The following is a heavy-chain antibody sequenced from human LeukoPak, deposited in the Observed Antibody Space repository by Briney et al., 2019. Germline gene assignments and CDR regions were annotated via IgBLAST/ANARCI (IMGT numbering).Heavy chain of an antibody. CDR1: GGTFSSYA. Sequence: ASVKVSCKASGGTFSSYAISWVRQAPGQGLEWMGGIIPIFGTANYAQKFQGRVTITTDESTSTAYMELSSLRSEDTAVYYCARTGRSSHCSSLPCFYYYYYMDVWGKGTTVTVSS. CDR2: IIPIFGTA. V-gene: IGHV1-69*05. D-gene: IGHD2-2*01. J-gene: IGHJ6*03. CDR3: ARTGRSSHCSSLPCFYYYYYMDV.